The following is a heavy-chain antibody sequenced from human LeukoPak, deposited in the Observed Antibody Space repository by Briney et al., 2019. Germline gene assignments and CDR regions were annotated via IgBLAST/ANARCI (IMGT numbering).Heavy chain of an antibody. CDR2: IYYGGTT. V-gene: IGHV4-59*01. D-gene: IGHD5-12*01. CDR3: ARDMTVASGMQH. CDR1: GGSLSTYS. Sequence: PSETLSLTCSVSGGSLSTYSWSWVRQSPGKRLEWIGYIYYGGTTNYNPSLKSRATISADTAKNQFSLRLRSVTAADTAIYYCARDMTVASGMQHWGQGTLVTVSS. J-gene: IGHJ4*02.